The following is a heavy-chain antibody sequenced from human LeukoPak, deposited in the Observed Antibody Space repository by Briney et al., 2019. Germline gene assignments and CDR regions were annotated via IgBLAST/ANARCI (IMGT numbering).Heavy chain of an antibody. CDR2: NGDN. D-gene: IGHD7-27*01. CDR3: VRDYWGSLDY. CDR1: GVSVSTTYN. Sequence: SETLSLTCTVSGVSVSTTYNWGWVRRPPGKGLEWIGYNGDNNYNPSLKSRATISLDTSKNQFSLKLHSVTDEDTAVYYCVRDYWGSLDYWGQGTLVTVSS. J-gene: IGHJ4*02. V-gene: IGHV4-61*01.